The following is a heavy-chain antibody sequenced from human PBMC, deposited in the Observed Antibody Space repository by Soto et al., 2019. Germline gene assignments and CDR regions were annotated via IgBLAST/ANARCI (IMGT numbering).Heavy chain of an antibody. CDR2: INHSGST. D-gene: IGHD3-10*02. CDR1: GGSFSGYY. V-gene: IGHV4-34*01. CDR3: ARYFQGVKWFDP. J-gene: IGHJ5*02. Sequence: QVQLQQWGAGLLKPSETLSLTCAVYGGSFSGYYWSWIRQPPWKGLEWIGEINHSGSTNYNPSLKSRVTISVDTSKNQFSLKLSSVTAADTAVYYCARYFQGVKWFDPWGQGTLVTVSS.